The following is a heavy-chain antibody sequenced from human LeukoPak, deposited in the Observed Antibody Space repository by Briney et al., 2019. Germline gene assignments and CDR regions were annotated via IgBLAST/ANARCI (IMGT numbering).Heavy chain of an antibody. CDR2: ISSSSSTI. D-gene: IGHD3-22*01. CDR3: ARDRPRDYYDSSGDDY. Sequence: EGSLRLSCAASGFTFSSYSMNWVRQAPGKGLEWVSYISSSSSTIYYADSVKGRFTVSRDNAKNSLYLQMNSLRAEDTAVYYCARDRPRDYYDSSGDDYWGQGTLVTVSS. J-gene: IGHJ4*02. CDR1: GFTFSSYS. V-gene: IGHV3-48*01.